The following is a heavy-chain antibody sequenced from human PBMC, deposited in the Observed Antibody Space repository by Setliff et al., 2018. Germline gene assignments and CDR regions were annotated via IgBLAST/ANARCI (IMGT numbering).Heavy chain of an antibody. D-gene: IGHD6-25*01. J-gene: IGHJ3*02. CDR3: ARGGKATGYGGGGAFDI. Sequence: ASVKVSCKASGYTFTGYYMHWVRQAPGQGLEWMGWINPNSGGTNYAQKFQGWVTMTRDTSISTAYMELSRLRSDDTAVYYCARGGKATGYGGGGAFDIWGQGTMVTVSS. V-gene: IGHV1-2*04. CDR2: INPNSGGT. CDR1: GYTFTGYY.